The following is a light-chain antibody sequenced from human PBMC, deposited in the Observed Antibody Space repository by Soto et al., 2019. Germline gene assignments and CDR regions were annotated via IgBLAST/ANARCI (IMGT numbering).Light chain of an antibody. V-gene: IGLV2-23*02. Sequence: SALTQPASVSGSPGQSITISCTGTSSDVGSYNVVSWYQQHPGKAPKLLIYEVSKRPSGVSDRFSGSKSGNTASLTISGLQAEDEADYHCCSYAGSSSAYVFGTGTTVTVL. J-gene: IGLJ1*01. CDR3: CSYAGSSSAYV. CDR1: SSDVGSYNV. CDR2: EVS.